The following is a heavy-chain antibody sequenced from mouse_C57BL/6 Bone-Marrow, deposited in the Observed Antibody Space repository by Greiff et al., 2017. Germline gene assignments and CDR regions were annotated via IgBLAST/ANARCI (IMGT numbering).Heavy chain of an antibody. V-gene: IGHV5-6*01. CDR1: GFTFSSYG. Sequence: EVHLVESGGDLVKPGGSLKLSCAASGFTFSSYGMSWVRQTPDKRLEWVATLSSGGSYTYSPDSVKGRFTISRDNAKNTLYLQMSSLKSEDTSIYYCARRLVPDWFAYWGQGTLVTVSA. D-gene: IGHD3-1*01. CDR2: LSSGGSYT. CDR3: ARRLVPDWFAY. J-gene: IGHJ3*01.